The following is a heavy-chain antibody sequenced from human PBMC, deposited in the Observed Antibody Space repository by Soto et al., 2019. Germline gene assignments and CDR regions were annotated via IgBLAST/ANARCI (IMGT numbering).Heavy chain of an antibody. D-gene: IGHD6-19*01. V-gene: IGHV3-74*01. J-gene: IGHJ4*02. CDR1: GFTFSSYW. CDR2: IDIAGRTT. Sequence: PGGSLRLSCAASGFTFSSYWMHWARQTPGKGLVWVSRIDIAGRTTTYADSVKGRFTISRGNAKNTLYLQMNSLRAEDTAVYYCARDQTVAGPTTFDYCGQGTLVTVSS. CDR3: ARDQTVAGPTTFDY.